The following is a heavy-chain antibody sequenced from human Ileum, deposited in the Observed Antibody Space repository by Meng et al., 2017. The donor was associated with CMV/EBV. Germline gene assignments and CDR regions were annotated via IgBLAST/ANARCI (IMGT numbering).Heavy chain of an antibody. CDR1: GYTFTSFG. CDR2: ISAYNGNT. D-gene: IGHD2-2*01. J-gene: IGHJ4*02. Sequence: ASVKVSCKASGYTFTSFGITWVRQAPGQGLEWMWWISAYNGNTNYVQNLQDRVTMTTDTSTSTAYMELRSLRSHDTAVYYCARGRDCTSISCPMVDYWGQGTLVTVSS. V-gene: IGHV1-18*01. CDR3: ARGRDCTSISCPMVDY.